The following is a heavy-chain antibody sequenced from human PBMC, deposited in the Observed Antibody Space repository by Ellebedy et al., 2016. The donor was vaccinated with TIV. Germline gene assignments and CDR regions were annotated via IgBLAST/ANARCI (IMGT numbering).Heavy chain of an antibody. V-gene: IGHV4-39*07. J-gene: IGHJ3*02. D-gene: IGHD6-13*01. CDR2: SYYSGST. Sequence: MPSETLSLTCTVSGGSISSSSYYWGWIRQPPGKGLEWIGNSYYSGSTYYNPSLKSRVSISIDTSKNQFSLKLSSVTAADTAVYYCARDGAGSSWYRDAFDIWGQGTMVTVSS. CDR3: ARDGAGSSWYRDAFDI. CDR1: GGSISSSSYY.